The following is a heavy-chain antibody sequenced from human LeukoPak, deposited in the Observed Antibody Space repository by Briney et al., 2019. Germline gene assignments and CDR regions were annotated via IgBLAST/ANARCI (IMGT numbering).Heavy chain of an antibody. V-gene: IGHV3-74*01. CDR3: ARDRWLQSGYYFDY. CDR2: INSDGSST. CDR1: GFTFSSYW. D-gene: IGHD5-24*01. J-gene: IGHJ4*02. Sequence: PGGSLRLSCAASGFTFSSYWMRWVRHAPGKGLVWVSRINSDGSSTSYADSVKGRFTISRDNAKNTLYLQMNSLRAEDTAVYYCARDRWLQSGYYFDYWGQGTLVTVSS.